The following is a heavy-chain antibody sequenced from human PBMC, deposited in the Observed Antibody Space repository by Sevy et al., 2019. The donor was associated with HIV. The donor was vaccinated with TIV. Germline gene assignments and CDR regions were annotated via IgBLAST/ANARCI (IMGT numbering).Heavy chain of an antibody. Sequence: ASVKVSCKASGYTFTGYYMHWVRQAPGQGLEWMGWINPNGGGTNYAQKFQGRVTMTRDTSISTAYMELSRLRSDDTAVYYCARGLWFGEPFDYWAQGTLVTVSS. CDR1: GYTFTGYY. CDR3: ARGLWFGEPFDY. J-gene: IGHJ4*02. D-gene: IGHD3-10*01. CDR2: INPNGGGT. V-gene: IGHV1-2*02.